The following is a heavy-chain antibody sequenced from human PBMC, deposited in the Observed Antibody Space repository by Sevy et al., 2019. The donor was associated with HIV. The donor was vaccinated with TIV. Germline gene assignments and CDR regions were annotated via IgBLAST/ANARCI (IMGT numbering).Heavy chain of an antibody. CDR3: AGFPRVGWLFDY. D-gene: IGHD5-12*01. CDR1: GFTFSSYE. J-gene: IGHJ4*02. Sequence: GGSLRLSCAASGFTFSSYEMNWVRQAPGKGLEWVSYITSSGSNIYQADSVKGRFTISRDNAKNSLYLQMNSLRVEDTAFYYCAGFPRVGWLFDYWGQGTLVTVSS. CDR2: ITSSGSNI. V-gene: IGHV3-48*03.